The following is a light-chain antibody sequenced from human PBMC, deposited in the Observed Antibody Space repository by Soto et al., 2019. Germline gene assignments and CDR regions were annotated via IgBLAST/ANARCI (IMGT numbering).Light chain of an antibody. CDR3: AAWDGSLSGHV. CDR1: TSNIGGNT. J-gene: IGLJ1*01. V-gene: IGLV1-44*01. Sequence: QSVLTQPPSVSGTLGQGVTISCSGSTSNIGGNTFGWFQQLPGTAPKVLIYVNDKRPSGVPDRFSGSKSGTSAYLAISGLQSEDEADYYCAAWDGSLSGHVFGAGTKVTVL. CDR2: VND.